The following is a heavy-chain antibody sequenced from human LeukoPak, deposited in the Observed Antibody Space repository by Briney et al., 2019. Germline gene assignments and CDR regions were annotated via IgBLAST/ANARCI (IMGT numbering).Heavy chain of an antibody. CDR1: GFTFSNAW. V-gene: IGHV3-15*01. Sequence: GGSLRLSCAASGFTFSNAWISWVRQAPGKGLEWVGRIKSKTDGGTTDYAAPVKGRFTISRDDSKNTLYLQMNSLKTEDTAVYYCTTGDSSGYYFDYWGQGTLVTVSS. D-gene: IGHD3-22*01. CDR2: IKSKTDGGTT. J-gene: IGHJ4*02. CDR3: TTGDSSGYYFDY.